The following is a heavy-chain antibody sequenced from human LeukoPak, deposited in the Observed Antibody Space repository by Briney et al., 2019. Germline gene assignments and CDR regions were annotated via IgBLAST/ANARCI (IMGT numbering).Heavy chain of an antibody. CDR1: GYTFSNYG. Sequence: ASVKVSCKASGYTFSNYGISWVRQAPGQGLEWMGWIITYNGNTNYAQKLQGRVTMTTDTSTSTAYMELRSLRAEDTAVYYCAKDGGEYYDILTGYYPRLYYMDVWGKGTTVTISS. V-gene: IGHV1-18*01. J-gene: IGHJ6*03. CDR3: AKDGGEYYDILTGYYPRLYYMDV. D-gene: IGHD3-9*01. CDR2: IITYNGNT.